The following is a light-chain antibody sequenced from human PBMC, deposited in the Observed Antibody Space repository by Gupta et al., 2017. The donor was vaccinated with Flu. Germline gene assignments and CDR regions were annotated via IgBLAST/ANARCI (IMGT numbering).Light chain of an antibody. V-gene: IGKV3-20*01. Sequence: EIVLTQSPGTLSLSPGERATLSCRASQSVRSNYLAWYQQRPGQAPRLLIYGASNRATGIPGRFSGSGSGTDFTLTISRLEPEDFAVYYCQQYGSSPLMYTFGQGTRLEIK. CDR1: QSVRSNY. J-gene: IGKJ2*01. CDR2: GAS. CDR3: QQYGSSPLMYT.